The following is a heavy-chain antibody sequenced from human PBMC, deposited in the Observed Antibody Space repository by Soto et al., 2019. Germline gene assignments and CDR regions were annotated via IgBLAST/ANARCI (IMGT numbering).Heavy chain of an antibody. CDR3: TTWYYGSGSYYSYYYYGMDV. D-gene: IGHD3-10*01. Sequence: PGGSLRLSCAASGFTFSSAWMSWVRQAPGKGLEWVGRIKSKTDGGTTDYAAPVKGRFTISRDDSKNTLYLQMNSLKTEDTAVYYCTTWYYGSGSYYSYYYYGMDVWGQGTTVTVSS. CDR2: IKSKTDGGTT. CDR1: GFTFSSAW. V-gene: IGHV3-15*01. J-gene: IGHJ6*02.